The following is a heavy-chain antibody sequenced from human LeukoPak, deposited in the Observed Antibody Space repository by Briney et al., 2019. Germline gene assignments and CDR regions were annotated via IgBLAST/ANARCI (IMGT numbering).Heavy chain of an antibody. CDR3: ARRGVGHVGRDALDI. V-gene: IGHV1-69*05. CDR1: GGTFSSYA. D-gene: IGHD3-10*01. J-gene: IGHJ3*02. Sequence: SVKVSCKASGGTFSSYAISWVRQAPGQGLEWMGGIIPIFGTANYAQKFQGRVTITTDESTSTAYMELSSLRSEDTAVYYCARRGVGHVGRDALDIWGQGTMVTVSS. CDR2: IIPIFGTA.